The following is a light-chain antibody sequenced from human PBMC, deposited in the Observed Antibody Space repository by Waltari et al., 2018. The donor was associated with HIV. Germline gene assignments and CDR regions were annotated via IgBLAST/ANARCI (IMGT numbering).Light chain of an antibody. V-gene: IGLV2-14*01. Sequence: QSALTQPASVSGSPGQSITISCTGTSSDVGDYNYVSWYQQHPGKAPKLMIYEVSTLPSGVSTRFSGSKSGNTASLTISGRQAEDEADYYCSSYTSGSVVFGGGTKLTVL. CDR3: SSYTSGSVV. CDR1: SSDVGDYNY. CDR2: EVS. J-gene: IGLJ2*01.